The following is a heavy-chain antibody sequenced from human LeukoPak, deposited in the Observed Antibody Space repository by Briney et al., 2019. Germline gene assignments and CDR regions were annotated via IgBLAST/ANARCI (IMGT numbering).Heavy chain of an antibody. Sequence: PGGSLRLSCAASGFTFSAYVMHWVRQAPGKGLEWVAILWYDGSNEYYADSVKGRFTMSRDNSKNTLHLQMNSLRAEDTAVYCCARVRADSSGHDIDYWGQGTLVTVSS. V-gene: IGHV3-33*01. CDR2: LWYDGSNE. CDR1: GFTFSAYV. CDR3: ARVRADSSGHDIDY. D-gene: IGHD3-22*01. J-gene: IGHJ4*02.